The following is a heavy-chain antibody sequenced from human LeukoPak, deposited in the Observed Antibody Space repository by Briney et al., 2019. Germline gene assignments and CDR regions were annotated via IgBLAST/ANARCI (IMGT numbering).Heavy chain of an antibody. V-gene: IGHV5-51*01. J-gene: IGHJ3*02. CDR1: GYSFTSYW. CDR2: IYPGDSDT. CDR3: ARHMANLDAFDI. Sequence: GESLKISCKGSGYSFTSYWISWVRQMPGKGLEWMGIIYPGDSDTRYNPSFQGQVTISADKSITTAYLQWSSLKASDTAMYYCARHMANLDAFDIWGQGTMVTVSS. D-gene: IGHD5-24*01.